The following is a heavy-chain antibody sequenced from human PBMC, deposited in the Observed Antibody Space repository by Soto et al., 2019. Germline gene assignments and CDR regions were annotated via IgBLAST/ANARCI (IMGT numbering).Heavy chain of an antibody. CDR1: GFTFSSYA. V-gene: IGHV3-23*01. J-gene: IGHJ4*02. Sequence: GGSLRLSCTASGFTFSSYAMSWVRQAPGKGLEWVSAISASGGSTYYADSVKGRFTISRDNSKNTLYLQMNSLRAEDTDVYHCAKDPTNHYGSGSYGLFDYWGQGTLVTVSS. CDR3: AKDPTNHYGSGSYGLFDY. CDR2: ISASGGST. D-gene: IGHD3-10*01.